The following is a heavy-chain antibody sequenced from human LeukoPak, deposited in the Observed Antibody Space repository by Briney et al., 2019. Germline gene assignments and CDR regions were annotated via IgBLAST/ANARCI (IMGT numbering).Heavy chain of an antibody. CDR2: ISAYNGNT. D-gene: IGHD3-22*01. CDR1: GYAFTSYG. V-gene: IGHV1-18*01. CDR3: ARVRGSPWGYYDGSGYYHFDY. J-gene: IGHJ4*02. Sequence: GASVKVSCKASGYAFTSYGISWVRQAPGQGLEWMGWISAYNGNTNYAQKLQGRVTMTTDTSTSTAYMELRSLRSDDTAVYYCARVRGSPWGYYDGSGYYHFDYWGQGTLVTVSS.